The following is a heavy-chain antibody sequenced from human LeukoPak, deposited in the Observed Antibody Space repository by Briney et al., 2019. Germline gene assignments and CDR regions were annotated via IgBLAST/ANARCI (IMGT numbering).Heavy chain of an antibody. CDR3: TRQYYYGMDV. CDR1: GGSISSYY. J-gene: IGHJ6*02. CDR2: IYYSGST. Sequence: SETLSLTCTVSGGSISSYYWSWIRQPPGKGLEWIGYIYYSGSTNYNPSLKSRVTISVDTSKNQFSLKLSSVTAADTAVYYCTRQYYYGMDVWGQGTTVTVSS. V-gene: IGHV4-59*01.